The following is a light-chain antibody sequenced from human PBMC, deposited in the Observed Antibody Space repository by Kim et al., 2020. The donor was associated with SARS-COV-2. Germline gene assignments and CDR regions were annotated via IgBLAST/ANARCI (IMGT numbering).Light chain of an antibody. CDR1: QSVRRSY. CDR2: GPS. Sequence: ENVLTQSPGTLSLSPGERATLSCRASQSVRRSYLAWYQQKVGQAPRLLIYGPSTRATGIPDRFSGSGSGTDFTLTISRLEPEDFAVYYFQQYGSSLFAFGGGTKVDIK. J-gene: IGKJ4*01. CDR3: QQYGSSLFA. V-gene: IGKV3-20*01.